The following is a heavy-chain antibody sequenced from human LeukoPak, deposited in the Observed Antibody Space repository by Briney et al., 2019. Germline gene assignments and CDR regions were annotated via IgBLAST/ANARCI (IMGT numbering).Heavy chain of an antibody. J-gene: IGHJ4*02. D-gene: IGHD4-17*01. V-gene: IGHV3-7*02. Sequence: GGSLRPSCAASGFTFSSNWMTWVRQAPGKGLEWVANINQDGREKYYVDSVKGRFTISRDNAKNSLYLQMHNLRAEDTAVYYCAKNGEEFDYWGQGTLVTVSS. CDR2: INQDGREK. CDR3: AKNGEEFDY. CDR1: GFTFSSNW.